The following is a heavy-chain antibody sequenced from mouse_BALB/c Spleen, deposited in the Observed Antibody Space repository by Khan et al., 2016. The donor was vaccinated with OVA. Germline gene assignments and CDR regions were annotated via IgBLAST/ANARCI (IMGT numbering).Heavy chain of an antibody. CDR3: ARQYSGGVLCWYFDV. J-gene: IGHJ1*01. D-gene: IGHD6-1*01. CDR2: IFPGDDST. V-gene: IGHV1S56*01. CDR1: GYTFTSYD. Sequence: VQLQESGAELVKPGASVKLSCKASGYTFTSYDINWVRQRPEQGLEWIGWIFPGDDSTKYNEKFKGKATLTSDKSSSTAYMQLSRLTSEDSAVYFVARQYSGGVLCWYFDVWGAGTTVTVSS.